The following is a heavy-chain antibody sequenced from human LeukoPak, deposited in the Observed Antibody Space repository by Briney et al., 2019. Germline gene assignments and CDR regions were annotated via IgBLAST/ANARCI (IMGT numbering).Heavy chain of an antibody. J-gene: IGHJ5*02. V-gene: IGHV4-39*07. D-gene: IGHD6-13*01. CDR2: IYYSGDT. CDR1: GGSITSSSHY. CDR3: ARAGGPIAAAAKRWFDP. Sequence: SETLSLTCTVSGGSITSSSHYRGWIRQPPGKGLERIGSIYYSGDTYYNPSLKSRVTISVDTSKNQFSLKLSSVTAADTAVYYCARAGGPIAAAAKRWFDPWGQGTLVTVSS.